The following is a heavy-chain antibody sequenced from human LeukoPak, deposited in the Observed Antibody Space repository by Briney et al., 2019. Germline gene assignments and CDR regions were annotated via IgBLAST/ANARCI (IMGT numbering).Heavy chain of an antibody. D-gene: IGHD1-26*01. CDR2: IYHSGRT. V-gene: IGHV4-59*08. Sequence: SETLSLTCTVSGGSISSHYWSWIRQPPGKEVEWIGNIYHSGRTNYNPSLKSRVTISIDTSKSQFSLKLSSVTAADTAVYYCVGIIVGAQGPYYFDYWGQGTLVTVSS. CDR3: VGIIVGAQGPYYFDY. CDR1: GGSISSHY. J-gene: IGHJ4*02.